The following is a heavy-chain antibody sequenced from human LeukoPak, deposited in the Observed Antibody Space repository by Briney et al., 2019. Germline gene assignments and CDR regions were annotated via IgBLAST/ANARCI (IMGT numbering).Heavy chain of an antibody. J-gene: IGHJ3*02. CDR3: AIVQSSGWLDAFDI. V-gene: IGHV1-2*02. Sequence: ASVKVSCKAAGYTCTGYYSHWLRQAPGQGLECMGWINPNSGGTNYAQMFQGRVTMTRDTSITTAYMELSRLRSGDTAVYYCAIVQSSGWLDAFDIWGQGTMVTVSS. CDR1: GYTCTGYY. CDR2: INPNSGGT. D-gene: IGHD6-19*01.